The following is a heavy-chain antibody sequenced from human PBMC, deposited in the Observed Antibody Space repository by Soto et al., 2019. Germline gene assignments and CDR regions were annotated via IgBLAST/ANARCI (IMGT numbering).Heavy chain of an antibody. CDR3: TRQRGYDSGGVERFDY. CDR1: GYTFTSYY. CDR2: INPSGGST. V-gene: IGHV1-46*01. J-gene: IGHJ4*02. D-gene: IGHD3-16*01. Sequence: QVQLVQSGAEVKKPGASVKVSCKASGYTFTSYYMHWVRQAPGQGLEWMGIINPSGGSTSYAQKFQGRSTMTRDTHTSTIYRELSSLRTKDTAMYYCTRQRGYDSGGVERFDYWGQVTLVTV.